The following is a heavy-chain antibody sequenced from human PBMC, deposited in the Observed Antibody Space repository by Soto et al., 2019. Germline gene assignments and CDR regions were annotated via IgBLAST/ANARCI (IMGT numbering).Heavy chain of an antibody. D-gene: IGHD3-22*01. V-gene: IGHV1-69*02. CDR1: GGTFSGYT. J-gene: IGHJ3*02. Sequence: SVKVSCKASGGTFSGYTISWVRQAPGQGLEWMGRIIPILGIANYAQKFQGRVTITADKSTSTAYMELSSLRSEDTAVYYCATGTYYYDSSGPDAFDMWGKGKMFTVS. CDR2: IIPILGIA. CDR3: ATGTYYYDSSGPDAFDM.